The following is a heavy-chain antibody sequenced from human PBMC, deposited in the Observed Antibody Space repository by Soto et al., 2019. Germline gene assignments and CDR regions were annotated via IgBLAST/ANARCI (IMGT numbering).Heavy chain of an antibody. D-gene: IGHD5-18*01. J-gene: IGHJ4*02. CDR1: RFTFSSYG. V-gene: IGHV3-33*01. Sequence: QVQLVESGGGVVQPGRSLRLSCAASRFTFSSYGMHWVRQAPGKGLEWVAVIWYDGSNKYYADSVKGRFTISRDNSKNTLYLQMNSLRAEDTAVYYCARDYPLLQYSYGYGYDYWGQGTLVTVSS. CDR3: ARDYPLLQYSYGYGYDY. CDR2: IWYDGSNK.